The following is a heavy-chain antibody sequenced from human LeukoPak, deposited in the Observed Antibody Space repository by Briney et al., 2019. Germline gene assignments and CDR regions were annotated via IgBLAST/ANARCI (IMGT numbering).Heavy chain of an antibody. CDR2: ISAGGST. CDR1: GFMFSSFS. CDR3: AKRPAAVRGVIPYLDY. V-gene: IGHV3-23*01. J-gene: IGHJ4*02. D-gene: IGHD3-10*02. Sequence: GGSLRLSCAASGFMFSSFSMSWVRHVPGKGLEWVSTISAGGSTYYADSVKGRFTISRDNSKNTLFLQMNSLRAEDTAIYYCAKRPAAVRGVIPYLDYWGQGTLVTVYS.